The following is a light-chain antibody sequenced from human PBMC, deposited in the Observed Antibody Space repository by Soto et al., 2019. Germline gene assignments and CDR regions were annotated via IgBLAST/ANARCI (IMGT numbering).Light chain of an antibody. CDR2: DAS. Sequence: DIQMTQSPSSLFASVGDRVTITCQASQDINIYLNWYQQKPGKAPNLLIYDASNFEIGVPSRFSGSGSGTHFTFTISSLQTEDIGTYYCQQYDILPITFGRGTKVDIK. V-gene: IGKV1-33*01. CDR1: QDINIY. CDR3: QQYDILPIT. J-gene: IGKJ4*01.